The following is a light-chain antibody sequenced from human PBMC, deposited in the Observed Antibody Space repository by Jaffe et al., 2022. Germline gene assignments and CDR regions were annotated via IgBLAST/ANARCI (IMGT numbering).Light chain of an antibody. CDR3: QQYYTTPYT. CDR2: WAS. Sequence: DIVMTQSPASLAVSLGERATINCKSSQNILYSSNNRNYLAWYQQKPGQPPKLLIYWASTRQSGVPDRFSGGGSGTDFTLTISSLQAEDVAVYYCQQYYTTPYTFGQGTKLEIK. CDR1: QNILYSSNNRNY. J-gene: IGKJ2*01. V-gene: IGKV4-1*01.